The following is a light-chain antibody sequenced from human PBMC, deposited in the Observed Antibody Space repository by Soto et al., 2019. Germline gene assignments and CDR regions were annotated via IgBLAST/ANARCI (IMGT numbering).Light chain of an antibody. J-gene: IGKJ1*01. Sequence: DIQMTQSPSTLSASVGDRVTITCRASQTISSWLAWYQQKPGKAPKLLVYKATILQSGVPSRFSGSGSGTEFTLATSNLQPDDFATYYCQQYETFSPWTFGQGTKVDIK. CDR1: QTISSW. V-gene: IGKV1-5*03. CDR3: QQYETFSPWT. CDR2: KAT.